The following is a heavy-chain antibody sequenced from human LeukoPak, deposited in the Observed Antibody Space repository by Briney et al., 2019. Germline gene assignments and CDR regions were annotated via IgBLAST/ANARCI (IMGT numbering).Heavy chain of an antibody. CDR1: GYTFTGYY. D-gene: IGHD2-2*01. Sequence: ASVKVSCKASGYTFTGYYMHWVRQAPGQGLEWMGWINPNSGGTNYAQKFQGGVTMTGDTSISTAYMELSRLRSDDTAVYYCARDLYCSSTSCHYYYYYYGMDVWGQGTTVTVSS. CDR2: INPNSGGT. V-gene: IGHV1-2*02. CDR3: ARDLYCSSTSCHYYYYYYGMDV. J-gene: IGHJ6*02.